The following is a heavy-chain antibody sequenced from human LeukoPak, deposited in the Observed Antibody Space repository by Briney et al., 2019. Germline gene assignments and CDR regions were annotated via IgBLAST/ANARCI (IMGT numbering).Heavy chain of an antibody. Sequence: GGSLRLSCAASGLTFSSYWMNWVRQAPGKGLEWAANIKQDGSEKYYVDSVKGRFTISRDNAKNSLYLQMNSLRAEDTAVYYCARDDPLRTFDYWGQGTLVTASS. J-gene: IGHJ4*02. V-gene: IGHV3-7*01. D-gene: IGHD1-14*01. CDR3: ARDDPLRTFDY. CDR2: IKQDGSEK. CDR1: GLTFSSYW.